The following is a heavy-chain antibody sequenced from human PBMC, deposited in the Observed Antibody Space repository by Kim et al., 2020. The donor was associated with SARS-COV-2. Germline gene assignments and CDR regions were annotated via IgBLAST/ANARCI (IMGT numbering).Heavy chain of an antibody. CDR3: ASSESSSWRDYGMDV. Sequence: PSLKSRVTMSVDTSKNQFSLKLSSVTAADTAVYYCASSESSSWRDYGMDVWGQGTTVTVSS. D-gene: IGHD6-13*01. J-gene: IGHJ6*02. V-gene: IGHV4-4*07.